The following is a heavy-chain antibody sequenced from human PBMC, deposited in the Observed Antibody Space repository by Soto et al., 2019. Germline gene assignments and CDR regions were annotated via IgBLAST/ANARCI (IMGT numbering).Heavy chain of an antibody. CDR2: IKPKSGGT. D-gene: IGHD1-26*01. Sequence: QVQLVQSGAEVKKPGASVNVSCKASGYTFTVYYMHWVRQAPGQGLEWMGWIKPKSGGTMYPQKFQGRVTMNWDTSISTAYTALTRLRSDDTAVYYCARDLAKGGGSAGFDYWGQGTLVTVSS. J-gene: IGHJ4*02. V-gene: IGHV1-2*02. CDR3: ARDLAKGGGSAGFDY. CDR1: GYTFTVYY.